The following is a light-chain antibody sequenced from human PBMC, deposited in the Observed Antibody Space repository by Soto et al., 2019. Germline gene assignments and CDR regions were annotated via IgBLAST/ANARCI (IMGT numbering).Light chain of an antibody. J-gene: IGKJ2*01. V-gene: IGKV3-15*01. CDR2: GAS. CDR3: QQYNTWPPYT. CDR1: QSVSTN. Sequence: EVVMTQSPANLYVSPQQRATLSCRATQSVSTNLAGYQQKPGQRHRLLIYGASTRAPSSPASYSGSGSGKEFILTINSLESEEFAVYYCQQYNTWPPYTFGQGTKRALK.